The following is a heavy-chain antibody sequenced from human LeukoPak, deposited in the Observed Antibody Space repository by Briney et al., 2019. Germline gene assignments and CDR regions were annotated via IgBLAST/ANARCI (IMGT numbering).Heavy chain of an antibody. CDR1: GFTFSSYR. CDR2: ISSSSSYI. J-gene: IGHJ5*02. CDR3: AREATLHPRDNWFDL. Sequence: GGSLRLSCAASGFTFSSYRMKWVRQAPGKGLEWVSSISSSSSYIYYADSVKGRFTISRDNVKNSLYLQMNSLRAEDTAVYYCAREATLHPRDNWFDLWGQGTLVTVSS. D-gene: IGHD2-15*01. V-gene: IGHV3-21*01.